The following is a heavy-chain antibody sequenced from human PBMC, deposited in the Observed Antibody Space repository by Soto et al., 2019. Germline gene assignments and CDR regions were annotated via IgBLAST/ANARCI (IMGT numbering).Heavy chain of an antibody. CDR1: GFSFNSFN. J-gene: IGHJ4*02. D-gene: IGHD2-8*01. CDR3: ARDLGLLKSMFDY. Sequence: PGGSLRLSCLASGFSFNSFNMNRIRRAPGRGLEWVASISVSGDNIYYGDPMQGRFTISRDNSKRSVFLDLNSLRVEDTAVYYCARDLGLLKSMFDYWGQGTLVTVSS. V-gene: IGHV3-21*01. CDR2: ISVSGDNI.